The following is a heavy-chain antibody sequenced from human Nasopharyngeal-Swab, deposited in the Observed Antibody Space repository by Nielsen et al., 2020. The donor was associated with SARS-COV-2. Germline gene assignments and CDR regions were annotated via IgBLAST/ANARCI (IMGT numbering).Heavy chain of an antibody. CDR2: IYYSGST. CDR1: GGSISSYY. V-gene: IGHV4-59*01. Sequence: SETLSLTCTVSGGSISSYYWSWIRQPPGKGLGWIGYIYYSGSTNYNPSLKSRVTISVATSKNQFSLKLSSVTAADTAVYYCASVRAGWFDPWGQGTLVTVSS. CDR3: ASVRAGWFDP. D-gene: IGHD3-10*01. J-gene: IGHJ5*02.